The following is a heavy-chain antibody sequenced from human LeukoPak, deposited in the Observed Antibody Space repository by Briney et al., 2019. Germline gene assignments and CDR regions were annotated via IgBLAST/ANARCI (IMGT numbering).Heavy chain of an antibody. D-gene: IGHD5-24*01. Sequence: SVKVSCKASGGIFSSYAISWVRQAPGQGLEWMGGIIPIFGTANYAQKFQGRVTITADESTSTAYMELSSLRSEDTAVYYCARDNSVRDEAWWFNPWGQGTLVTVSS. CDR2: IIPIFGTA. V-gene: IGHV1-69*01. CDR3: ARDNSVRDEAWWFNP. CDR1: GGIFSSYA. J-gene: IGHJ5*02.